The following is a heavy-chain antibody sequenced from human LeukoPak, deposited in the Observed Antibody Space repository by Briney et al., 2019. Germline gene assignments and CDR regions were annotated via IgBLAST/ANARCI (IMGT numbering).Heavy chain of an antibody. CDR1: GFTFSSYS. CDR3: ARDSQRITMVRGVITRNFDY. V-gene: IGHV3-21*01. CDR2: ISSSSSYI. J-gene: IGHJ4*02. Sequence: PGGSLRLSCAAYGFTFSSYSMNWVRQAPGKGLEWVSSISSSSSYIYYADSVKGRFTISRDNAKNSLYLQMNSLRAEDTAVYYCARDSQRITMVRGVITRNFDYWGQGTLVTVSS. D-gene: IGHD3-10*01.